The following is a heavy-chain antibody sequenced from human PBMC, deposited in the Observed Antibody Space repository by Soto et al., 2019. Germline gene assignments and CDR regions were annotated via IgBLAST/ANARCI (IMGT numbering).Heavy chain of an antibody. CDR3: VKAPVSYYYGMDV. CDR2: ISSNGGST. CDR1: GFTFSSYA. J-gene: IGHJ6*02. V-gene: IGHV3-64D*08. Sequence: GESLKISCSASGFTFSSYAMHWVRQAPGKGLEYVSAISSNGGSTYYADSVKGRFTISRDNSKNTLYLQMSSLRAEDTAVYYCVKAPVSYYYGMDVWGQGTTVTVSS.